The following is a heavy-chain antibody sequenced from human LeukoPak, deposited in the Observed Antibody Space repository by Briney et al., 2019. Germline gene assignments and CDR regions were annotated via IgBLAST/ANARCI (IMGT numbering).Heavy chain of an antibody. V-gene: IGHV4-59*01. CDR1: GRSTSSYY. CDR2: IYYSGST. D-gene: IGHD3-3*01. CDR3: ARGVPEYYDFWSGYFYYFDY. Sequence: KSSETLSLTCTVSGRSTSSYYWSWIRQPPGKGLEWIGYIYYSGSTNYNPSLKSRVTISVDTSKNQFSLKLTSVTAADTAVYYCARGVPEYYDFWSGYFYYFDYWGQGTLVTVSS. J-gene: IGHJ4*02.